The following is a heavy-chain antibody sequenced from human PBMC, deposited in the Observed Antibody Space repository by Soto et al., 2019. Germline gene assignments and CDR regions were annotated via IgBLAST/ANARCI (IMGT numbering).Heavy chain of an antibody. D-gene: IGHD6-19*01. Sequence: PGGSLRLSCLASGFTFSNHGMHWFRQAPGKGLEWVTVIWYDGTNRFYADSVKGRFTISRDISENTVYLQMDSLRSEDTAVYYCARESSSGRRDRIDYWGQGTLVTVSS. CDR2: IWYDGTNR. J-gene: IGHJ4*02. CDR3: ARESSSGRRDRIDY. V-gene: IGHV3-33*01. CDR1: GFTFSNHG.